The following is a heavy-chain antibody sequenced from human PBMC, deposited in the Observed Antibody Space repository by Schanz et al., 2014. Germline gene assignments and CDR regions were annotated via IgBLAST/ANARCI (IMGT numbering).Heavy chain of an antibody. V-gene: IGHV3-30*03. CDR2: ISYDGSFK. CDR1: GFNFGSHG. CDR3: ARDFHGYGPHLDY. Sequence: VQLVESGGGLVQPGGSLRLSCAASGFNFGSHGMHWVRQAPGKGLEWVAVISYDGSFKNYADSVRGRFTVSRDNSKNTLYLQLNSLRAEDTAVYYCARDFHGYGPHLDYWGQGSLVTVSS. D-gene: IGHD5-12*01. J-gene: IGHJ4*02.